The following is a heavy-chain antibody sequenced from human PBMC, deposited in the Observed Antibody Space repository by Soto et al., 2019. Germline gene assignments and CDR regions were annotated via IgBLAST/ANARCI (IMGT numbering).Heavy chain of an antibody. CDR3: VRDYFGPGPY. J-gene: IGHJ4*01. D-gene: IGHD3-10*01. CDR1: GFSLSGFW. V-gene: IGHV3-7*04. Sequence: GSLRLSCVVSGFSLSGFWMSWVRQAPGKGLEWVANIKEDGTQTYYVDSVKGRFTISRDNAKNSLFLQMNSLRVEDTAVYYCVRDYFGPGPYWGQGTLVTVSS. CDR2: IKEDGTQT.